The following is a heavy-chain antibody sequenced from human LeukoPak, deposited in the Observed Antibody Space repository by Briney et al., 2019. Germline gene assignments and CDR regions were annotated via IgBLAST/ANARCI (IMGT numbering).Heavy chain of an antibody. Sequence: GGSLRLSCAASGFIFSSYWMTWVRQAPGKGLEWVSVIYSSGSTYYADSVKGRFTISRDNSKNTLHLQMNTLRAEDTAVYYCASRIATAGSVDYWGQGTLVTVSS. J-gene: IGHJ4*02. CDR2: IYSSGST. CDR3: ASRIATAGSVDY. V-gene: IGHV3-53*01. CDR1: GFIFSSYW. D-gene: IGHD6-13*01.